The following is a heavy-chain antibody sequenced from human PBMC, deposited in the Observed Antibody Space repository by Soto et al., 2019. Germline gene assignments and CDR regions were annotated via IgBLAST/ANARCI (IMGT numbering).Heavy chain of an antibody. D-gene: IGHD2-2*01. CDR2: ISGSGGSP. J-gene: IGHJ4*02. CDR3: AKDLGYCSSTSCSPSSCGDTNY. V-gene: IGHV3-23*01. Sequence: EVQLLESGGGLVQPGGSLRLSCAASGFTFSSYAMSWVRQAPGKGLACVSAISGSGGSPYSADSVKGRFTISRDNSKNTLYLQMNSLRAEDTAVYYCAKDLGYCSSTSCSPSSCGDTNYWGQGPLVTVSS. CDR1: GFTFSSYA.